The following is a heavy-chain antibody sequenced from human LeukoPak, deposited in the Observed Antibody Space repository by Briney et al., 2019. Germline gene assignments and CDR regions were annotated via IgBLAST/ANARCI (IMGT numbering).Heavy chain of an antibody. D-gene: IGHD3-22*01. J-gene: IGHJ4*02. Sequence: ETLSLTCAVYGGSFSGYYWSWIRQPPGKGLEWVSAISGSGGSTYYADSVKGRFTISRDNSKNTLYLQMNSLRAEDTAVYYCAKRGGENYYDSSGRYYFDYWGQGTLVTVSS. V-gene: IGHV3-23*01. CDR3: AKRGGENYYDSSGRYYFDY. CDR2: ISGSGGST. CDR1: GGSFSGYY.